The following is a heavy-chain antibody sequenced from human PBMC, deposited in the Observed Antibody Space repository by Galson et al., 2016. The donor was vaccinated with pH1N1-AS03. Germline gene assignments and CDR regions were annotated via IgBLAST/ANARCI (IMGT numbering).Heavy chain of an antibody. J-gene: IGHJ6*02. CDR1: TDSINSYF. Sequence: SETLSLTCSVSTDSINSYFWSWIRQPPGRGLEWLGHIFHGGQTTSNPSLKGRVTMTVDPSKNLLSLKLTSVTAADTAVYYCGRHLRSSYSLDVWGQGTTVTVSS. CDR2: IFHGGQT. CDR3: GRHLRSSYSLDV. D-gene: IGHD2-15*01. V-gene: IGHV4-59*08.